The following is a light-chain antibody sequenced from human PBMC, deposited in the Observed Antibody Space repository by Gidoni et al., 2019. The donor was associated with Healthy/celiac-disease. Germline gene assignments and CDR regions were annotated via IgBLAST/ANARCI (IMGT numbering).Light chain of an antibody. CDR2: AAS. V-gene: IGKV1-39*01. CDR3: QQSYSRPIT. J-gene: IGKJ5*01. CDR1: QSISSY. Sequence: DIQMTQSPSSLSASVGDRVTITCRASQSISSYLNWYQQKPGKAPKLLIYAASSLQSGVPSRFSGSGSGTDLTLTISSLQPEDFATYYCQQSYSRPITFXQXTRLEIK.